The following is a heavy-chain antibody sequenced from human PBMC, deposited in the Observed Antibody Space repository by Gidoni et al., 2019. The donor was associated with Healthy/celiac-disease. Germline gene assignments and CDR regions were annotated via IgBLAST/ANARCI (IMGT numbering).Heavy chain of an antibody. J-gene: IGHJ6*02. D-gene: IGHD5-18*01. CDR2: IYTSGST. CDR3: ARDYISKLWLQNPYYYYGMDV. V-gene: IGHV4-61*02. Sequence: QVQLQESGPGLVKPSQTLSLTCTVSGGSISSGSYYWSWLRQPAGKGLEWIGSIYTSGSTNYNPSLKSRVTISVDTSKNQFSLKLSSVTAADTAVYYCARDYISKLWLQNPYYYYGMDVWGQGTTVTVSS. CDR1: GGSISSGSYY.